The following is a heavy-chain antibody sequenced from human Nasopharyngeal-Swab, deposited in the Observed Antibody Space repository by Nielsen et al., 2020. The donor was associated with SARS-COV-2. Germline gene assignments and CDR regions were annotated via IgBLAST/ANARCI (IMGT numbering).Heavy chain of an antibody. CDR3: ASQIAARFDY. J-gene: IGHJ4*02. V-gene: IGHV4-4*02. Sequence: WIRQPPGKGLEWIGEIYHSGSTNHNPSLKSRVTISVDKSKNQFSLKLSSVTAADTAVYYCASQIAARFDYWGQGTLVTVSS. D-gene: IGHD6-6*01. CDR2: IYHSGST.